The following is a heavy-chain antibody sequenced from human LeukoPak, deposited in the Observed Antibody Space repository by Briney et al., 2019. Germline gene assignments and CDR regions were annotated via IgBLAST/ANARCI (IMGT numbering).Heavy chain of an antibody. J-gene: IGHJ6*04. D-gene: IGHD2-2*02. CDR2: ITNRGST. V-gene: IGHV4-34*01. Sequence: SETRSPTCALYGASFSGYYSSWIRHPPGGGLGWNGSITNRGSTNYNPCIKSRVTISVHTSKKQFSLKLSSVTVADTAVYYCARLGSVVVLAAINSIGVWGKGTTVTVSS. CDR1: GASFSGYY. CDR3: ARLGSVVVLAAINSIGV.